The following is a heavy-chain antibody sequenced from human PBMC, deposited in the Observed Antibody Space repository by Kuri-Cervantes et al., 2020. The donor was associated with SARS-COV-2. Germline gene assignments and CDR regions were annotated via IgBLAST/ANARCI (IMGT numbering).Heavy chain of an antibody. CDR2: ISSSGSNI. CDR3: ARDYGDYFVVYYYGVDV. CDR1: GFTFSDYY. V-gene: IGHV3-11*04. Sequence: GGSLRLSCAASGFTFSDYYMSCIRQAPGKGLEWVSYISSSGSNIYYADSVKGRFTISRDNAKNSLYLQMNSLRAEDTAVYYCARDYGDYFVVYYYGVDVWGQGTTVTVSS. D-gene: IGHD4-17*01. J-gene: IGHJ6*02.